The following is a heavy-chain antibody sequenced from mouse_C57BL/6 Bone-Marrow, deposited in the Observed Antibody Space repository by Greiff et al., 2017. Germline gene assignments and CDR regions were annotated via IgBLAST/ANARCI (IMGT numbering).Heavy chain of an antibody. V-gene: IGHV5-4*01. J-gene: IGHJ2*01. D-gene: IGHD2-4*01. CDR3: ARERLDYFDY. Sequence: EVQGVESGGGLVKPGGSLKLSCAASGFTFSSYAMSWVRQTPEQRLEWVATISDGGSYTYYPDNVKGRFTISRDNAKNTLYLHMSHLKSEDTAMYYCARERLDYFDYWGQGTTLTVSS. CDR2: ISDGGSYT. CDR1: GFTFSSYA.